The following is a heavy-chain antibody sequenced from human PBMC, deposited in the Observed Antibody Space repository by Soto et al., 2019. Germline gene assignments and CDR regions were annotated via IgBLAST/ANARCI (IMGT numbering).Heavy chain of an antibody. CDR2: IIPIFGTA. CDR3: ARDRCSGGSCYSFFDY. CDR1: GGTFSSYA. Sequence: QVQLVQSGAEVKKPGSSVKVSCKASGGTFSSYAISWVRQAPGQGLEWMGGIIPIFGTANYAQKFQGRVTITADESTSTAYMELSSLRSEDTAVYYCARDRCSGGSCYSFFDYWGQGTPVTVSS. J-gene: IGHJ4*02. D-gene: IGHD2-15*01. V-gene: IGHV1-69*12.